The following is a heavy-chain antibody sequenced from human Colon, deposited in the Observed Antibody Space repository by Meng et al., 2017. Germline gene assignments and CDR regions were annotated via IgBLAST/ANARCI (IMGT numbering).Heavy chain of an antibody. J-gene: IGHJ5*02. D-gene: IGHD3-10*01. V-gene: IGHV4-59*08. CDR3: ARGSTGQYDP. CDR2: MHYSESS. Sequence: QVQLQESGPGLVKPSETLSLTCTVSGDSISKYYWSWIRQPPGKGLEWIAYMHYSESSNYNPSLRSRVTTSVDMSNNQFSLRLSSVTAADTAVYYCARGSTGQYDPWGQGTLVTVSS. CDR1: GDSISKYY.